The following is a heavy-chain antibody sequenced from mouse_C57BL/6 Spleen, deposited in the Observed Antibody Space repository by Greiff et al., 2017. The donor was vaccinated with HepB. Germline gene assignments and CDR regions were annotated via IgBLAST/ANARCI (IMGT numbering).Heavy chain of an antibody. CDR2: IYPGDGDT. CDR1: GYAFSSSW. J-gene: IGHJ4*01. D-gene: IGHD1-2*01. V-gene: IGHV1-82*01. CDR3: ARSYYGPYAMHY. Sequence: VQLQQSGPELVKPGASVKISCKASGYAFSSSWMNWVKQRPGKGLEWIGRIYPGDGDTNYNGKFKGKATLTADKSSSTAYMQLSSLTSEDSAVYFCARSYYGPYAMHYWGQGTSVTVSS.